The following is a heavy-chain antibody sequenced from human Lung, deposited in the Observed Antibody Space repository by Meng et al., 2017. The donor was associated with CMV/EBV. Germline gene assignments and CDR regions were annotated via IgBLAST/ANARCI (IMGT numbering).Heavy chain of an antibody. CDR2: IYHSGST. CDR3: ASFPPPGKQWLVTDY. V-gene: IGHV4-4*02. D-gene: IGHD6-19*01. CDR1: GGSIGSSNW. Sequence: PEPGQGRGNPSGPLALTGAVSGGSIGSSNWWSWVRQPPGKGLEWIGEIYHSGSTNYNPSLKSRVTISVDKSKNQFSLKLSSVTAADTAVYYCASFPPPGKQWLVTDYWGQGTLVTVSS. J-gene: IGHJ4*02.